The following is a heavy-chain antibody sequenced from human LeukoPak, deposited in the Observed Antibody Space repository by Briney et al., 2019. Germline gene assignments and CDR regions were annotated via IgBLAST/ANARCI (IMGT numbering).Heavy chain of an antibody. J-gene: IGHJ6*02. V-gene: IGHV7-4-1*02. CDR3: ARDGCSSTSCYFRYYYYGMDV. CDR1: GYTFTSYA. D-gene: IGHD2-2*01. CDR2: INTNTGNP. Sequence: ASVKVSCKASGYTFTSYAMNWVRQAPRQGLEWMGWINTNTGNPTYAQGFTGRFVFSLDTSVSTAYLQISSLKAEDTAVYYCARDGCSSTSCYFRYYYYGMDVWGQGTTVTVSS.